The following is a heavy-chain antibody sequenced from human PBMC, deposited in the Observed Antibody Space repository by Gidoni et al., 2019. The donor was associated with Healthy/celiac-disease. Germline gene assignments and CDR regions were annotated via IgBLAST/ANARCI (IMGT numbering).Heavy chain of an antibody. J-gene: IGHJ5*02. CDR3: ARGRIAAAVHNWFDP. CDR1: GGSLSGYY. D-gene: IGHD6-13*01. V-gene: IGHV4-34*01. CDR2: INHSGST. Sequence: QVQLQQWGAGLLKPSETLSLPCAVYGGSLSGYYWSWIRQPPGKGLEWIGEINHSGSTNYNPSLKSRVTIAVDTSKNQFSLKLSSVTAADTAVYYCARGRIAAAVHNWFDPWGQGTLVTVSS.